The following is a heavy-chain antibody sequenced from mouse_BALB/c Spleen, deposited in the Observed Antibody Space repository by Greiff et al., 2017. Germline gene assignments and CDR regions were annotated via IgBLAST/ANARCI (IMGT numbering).Heavy chain of an antibody. Sequence: VQLQQSGAELVKPGASVKLSCTASGFNIKDTYMHWVKQRPEQGLEWIGRIDPANGNTKYDPKFQGKATITADTSSNTAYLQLSSLTSEDTAVYYCASAGYYGSSWFAYWGQGTLVTVSA. J-gene: IGHJ3*01. CDR1: GFNIKDTY. CDR3: ASAGYYGSSWFAY. V-gene: IGHV14-3*02. CDR2: IDPANGNT. D-gene: IGHD1-1*01.